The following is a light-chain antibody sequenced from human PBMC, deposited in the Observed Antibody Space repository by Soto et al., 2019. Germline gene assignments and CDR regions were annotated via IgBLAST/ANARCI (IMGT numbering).Light chain of an antibody. J-gene: IGKJ5*01. CDR3: QQRSNWPPIT. Sequence: EIVLTQSPGTLSLSPGERATLSCRARQRVSSSYLAWSQQKPGQAPRLVMYGTSNRATGIPDRFSGSGSGTDFTLTISSLEPEDFAVYYCQQRSNWPPITFGQGTRLEIK. V-gene: IGKV3D-20*02. CDR1: QRVSSSY. CDR2: GTS.